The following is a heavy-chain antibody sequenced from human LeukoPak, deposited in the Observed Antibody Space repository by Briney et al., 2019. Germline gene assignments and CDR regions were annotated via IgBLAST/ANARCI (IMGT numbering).Heavy chain of an antibody. CDR3: ARRSYYDSSAIFDY. CDR1: GGSFSGYY. CDR2: INHSGST. J-gene: IGHJ4*02. V-gene: IGHV4-34*01. D-gene: IGHD3-22*01. Sequence: SETLPLTCAVYGGSFSGYYWSWIRQPPGKGLEWIGEINHSGSTNHNPSLKSRVTISVDTSKNQFSLKLSSVTAADTAVFYCARRSYYDSSAIFDYWGQGTLVTVSS.